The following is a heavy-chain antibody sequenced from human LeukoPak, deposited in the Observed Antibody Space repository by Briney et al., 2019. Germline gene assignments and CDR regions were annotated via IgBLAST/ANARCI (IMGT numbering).Heavy chain of an antibody. CDR3: AKTRILTYYDILTVPGSPDYYYYMDV. Sequence: PGGSLRLSCAASGFTCSSYGMHWVRQAPGKELEWVAVISYDGSYKYYADSVKGRFTISRDNSKNTLYLQMNSLRAEDTAVYYCAKTRILTYYDILTVPGSPDYYYYMDVWGKGTTVTVSS. CDR2: ISYDGSYK. J-gene: IGHJ6*03. D-gene: IGHD3-9*01. V-gene: IGHV3-30*18. CDR1: GFTCSSYG.